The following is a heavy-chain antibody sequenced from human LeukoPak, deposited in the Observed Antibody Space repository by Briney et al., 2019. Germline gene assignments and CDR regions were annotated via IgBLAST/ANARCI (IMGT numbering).Heavy chain of an antibody. CDR3: ARDPPYSDSSGYYYDY. V-gene: IGHV3-21*01. CDR1: GFTFSTYS. Sequence: GGSLRLSCAASGFTFSTYSMNWVRQAPGKGLEWVSSISGSSIYIYYVDSVKGRFTISRDNAKNSLYLQMNSLRAEDTAVYYCARDPPYSDSSGYYYDYWGQGTLVTVSS. J-gene: IGHJ4*02. CDR2: ISGSSIYI. D-gene: IGHD3-22*01.